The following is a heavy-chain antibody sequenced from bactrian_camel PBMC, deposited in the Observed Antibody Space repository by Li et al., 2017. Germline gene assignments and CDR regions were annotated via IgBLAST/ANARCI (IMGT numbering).Heavy chain of an antibody. Sequence: VQLVESGGGSVQAGGSLTLSCAASGGTYKGYCMGWFRQTPGNQRDGVAALAVGSGTTWYADAVKGRFTIFQDNGKNTLYLQMNSLKLEDTAKYYCAADPPCLMKGNIYYSLYLAPEYAWGQGTQVTVS. D-gene: IGHD4*01. CDR3: AADPPCLMKGNIYYSLYLAPEYA. CDR2: LAVGSGTT. V-gene: IGHV3S31*01. CDR1: GGTYKGYC. J-gene: IGHJ6*01.